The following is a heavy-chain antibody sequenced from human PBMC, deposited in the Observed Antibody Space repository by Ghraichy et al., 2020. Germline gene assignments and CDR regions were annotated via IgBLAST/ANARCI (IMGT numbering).Heavy chain of an antibody. D-gene: IGHD6-6*01. CDR3: ARDGEYTSSYRSKYFQH. CDR2: ITSSSSTI. Sequence: AGSLRLACAASGFTFSSYSMNWVRQAPGEGLEWISYITSSSSTIYYADSVKGRFTISRDNARNSLYLQMNSLRDEDTAVYYCARDGEYTSSYRSKYFQHWGQGTLVTVSS. J-gene: IGHJ1*01. V-gene: IGHV3-48*02. CDR1: GFTFSSYS.